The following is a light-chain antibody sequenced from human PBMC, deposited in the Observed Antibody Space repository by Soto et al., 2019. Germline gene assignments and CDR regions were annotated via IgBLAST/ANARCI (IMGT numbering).Light chain of an antibody. V-gene: IGLV2-23*01. CDR1: SGDVGNYNL. CDR2: EGS. CDR3: CSYAGSSTYV. J-gene: IGLJ1*01. Sequence: QSVLTQPASVSGSPGQSITISCTGTSGDVGNYNLVSWYQQHPGKAPKLMIYEGSKWPSGVSNRFSGSTSGNTASLTISGLQAEDEADYYCCSYAGSSTYVFGSGTKVTVL.